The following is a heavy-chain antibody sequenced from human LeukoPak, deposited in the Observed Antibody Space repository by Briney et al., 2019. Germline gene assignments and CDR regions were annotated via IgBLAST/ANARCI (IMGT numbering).Heavy chain of an antibody. CDR2: ISAYNGNT. CDR1: GYTFTSYG. V-gene: IGHV1-18*01. CDR3: ARAPHLLDPFDY. J-gene: IGHJ4*02. D-gene: IGHD2-15*01. Sequence: RASVKVSCKASGYTFTSYGISWVRQAPGQGLEWMGWISAYNGNTNYAQRLQGRVTMTTDTSTSTAYMELRSLRSDDTAVYYCARAPHLLDPFDYWGQGTLVTVSS.